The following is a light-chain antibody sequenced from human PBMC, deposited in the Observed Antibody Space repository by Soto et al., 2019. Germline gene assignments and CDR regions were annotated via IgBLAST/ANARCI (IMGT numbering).Light chain of an antibody. Sequence: IVMTQSPDSLAVSLVESSTINCRSSHSVYSSNNKIFLAWYQQKPGRAPKLLIHKASSLESGVPSRFSGSGSETDFTLTISSLQPEDFATYSCQQSYSTTWTLGQGTKVDIK. CDR3: QQSYSTTWT. J-gene: IGKJ1*01. V-gene: IGKV1-39*01. CDR2: KAS. CDR1: HSVYSS.